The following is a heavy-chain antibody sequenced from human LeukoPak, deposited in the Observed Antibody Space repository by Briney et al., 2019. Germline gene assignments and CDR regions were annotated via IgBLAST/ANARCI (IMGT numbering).Heavy chain of an antibody. CDR1: GSSFTSYW. CDR2: IYPGDSDT. V-gene: IGHV5-51*01. D-gene: IGHD6-6*01. CDR3: ARQGYSSSFGLDHPDY. J-gene: IGHJ4*02. Sequence: GASLKISCKGSGSSFTSYWIGWGRQLPGKGLEWMGIIYPGDSDTRYSPSFQGQVTISADKSISTAYLQWSSLKASDTAMYYCARQGYSSSFGLDHPDYWGQGTLVTVSS.